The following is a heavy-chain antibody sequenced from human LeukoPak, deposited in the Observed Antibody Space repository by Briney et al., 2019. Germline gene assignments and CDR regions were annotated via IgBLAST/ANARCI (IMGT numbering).Heavy chain of an antibody. D-gene: IGHD3-22*01. Sequence: ASVKVSCKASGYTFTSYDINWVRQATGQGLEWMGWMNPNSGNTGYAQKFQGRVTITRNTSISTAYMELSSLRSEDTAVYYCARTSPGGPYDSSPYWGQGTLVTVSS. CDR2: MNPNSGNT. CDR1: GYTFTSYD. CDR3: ARTSPGGPYDSSPY. J-gene: IGHJ4*02. V-gene: IGHV1-8*03.